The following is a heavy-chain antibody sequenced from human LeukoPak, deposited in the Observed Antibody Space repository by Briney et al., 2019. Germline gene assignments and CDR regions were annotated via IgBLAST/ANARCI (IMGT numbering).Heavy chain of an antibody. Sequence: PGGSLRLSCAASDFTFSTYAMNWVRQAPGKGLEWVSGISVSGGGTDYADSVKGRFTISRDNSKNTLYMQMNSLRAEDTAVYYCAREALSTKATAGGSFDYWGQGTLVTVSS. D-gene: IGHD3-16*01. CDR2: ISVSGGGT. CDR1: DFTFSTYA. V-gene: IGHV3-23*01. CDR3: AREALSTKATAGGSFDY. J-gene: IGHJ4*02.